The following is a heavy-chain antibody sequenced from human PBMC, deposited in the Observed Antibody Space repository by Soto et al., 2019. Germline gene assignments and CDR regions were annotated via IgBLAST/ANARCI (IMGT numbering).Heavy chain of an antibody. CDR1: GGSISSYY. J-gene: IGHJ3*02. D-gene: IGHD1-26*01. CDR2: IYYSGST. CDR3: ARLAGPSVGDAFPI. V-gene: IGHV4-59*08. Sequence: QVQLQESGPGLVKPSETLSLTCTVSGGSISSYYWSWIRQPPGKGLEWIGYIYYSGSTNYNPSLKRRFTISVDTSKNQPSLTLSSVTAADTAVYYCARLAGPSVGDAFPIWGQGTMVPFSS.